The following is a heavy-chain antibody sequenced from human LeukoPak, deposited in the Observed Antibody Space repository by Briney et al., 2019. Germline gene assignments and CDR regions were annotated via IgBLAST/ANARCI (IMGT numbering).Heavy chain of an antibody. CDR3: ARGLRNTDTFDI. CDR1: GFTFSDYW. J-gene: IGHJ3*02. Sequence: GGSLRLSCAASGFTFSDYWMHRVRQAPGKGLVWVSRINSDGSSISFADFVKGRFTISRDNGKNTLYLQMNSLRGEDTAVYYCARGLRNTDTFDIWGQGTMVTVSS. V-gene: IGHV3-74*01. CDR2: INSDGSSI.